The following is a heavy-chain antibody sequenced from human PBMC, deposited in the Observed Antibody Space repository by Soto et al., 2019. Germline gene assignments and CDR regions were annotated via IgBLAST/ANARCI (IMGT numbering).Heavy chain of an antibody. V-gene: IGHV3-30-3*01. Sequence: QVQLVESGGGVVQPGRSLRLSCAASGFTFTTYSMHWVRQAPGKGLEWVAIISYDGSKKYYADSVKGRFTISRDNSKNTLYLQMNSLRDEDTAVYYWARESGSSWDPTWDFDSWGQGTLVTVSS. D-gene: IGHD6-13*01. J-gene: IGHJ4*02. CDR2: ISYDGSKK. CDR3: ARESGSSWDPTWDFDS. CDR1: GFTFTTYS.